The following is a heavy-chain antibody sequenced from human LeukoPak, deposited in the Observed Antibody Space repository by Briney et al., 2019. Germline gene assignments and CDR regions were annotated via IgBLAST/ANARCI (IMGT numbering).Heavy chain of an antibody. CDR1: GFTVSSNY. D-gene: IGHD3-22*01. J-gene: IGHJ4*02. CDR2: IYSGGST. Sequence: SGGSLRLSCAASGFTVSSNYMSWVRQAPGKGLEWVSVIYSGGSTYYADSVKGRFTISRHNSKNTLYLQMNSLRAEDTAVYYCARDGSSGYSSTWGQGTLVTVSS. CDR3: ARDGSSGYSST. V-gene: IGHV3-53*04.